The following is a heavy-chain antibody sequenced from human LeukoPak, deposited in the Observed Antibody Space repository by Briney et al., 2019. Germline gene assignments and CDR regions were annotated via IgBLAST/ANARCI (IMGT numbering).Heavy chain of an antibody. CDR1: GFTCSSYA. CDR2: ISGSGGST. CDR3: VGSIAARPGFYYYYYYMDV. Sequence: GGSLRLSCAASGFTCSSYAMSWVRQAPGKGLEWVSAISGSGGSTYYADSVKGRFTISRDNSKNTLYLQMNSLRAEDTAVYYCVGSIAARPGFYYYYYYMDVWGKGTTVTVSS. J-gene: IGHJ6*03. D-gene: IGHD6-6*01. V-gene: IGHV3-23*01.